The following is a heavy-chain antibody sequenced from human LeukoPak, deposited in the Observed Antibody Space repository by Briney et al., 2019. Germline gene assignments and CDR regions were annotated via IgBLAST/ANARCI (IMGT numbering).Heavy chain of an antibody. J-gene: IGHJ4*02. CDR1: GGAISSSSYY. CDR3: ARGPPGYYDFWSGYYDY. CDR2: IHYSGGT. D-gene: IGHD3-3*01. V-gene: IGHV4-39*07. Sequence: PSHTLSITCTVPGGAISSSSYYWGWIRQPPGKGLAWIGSIHYSGGTYYNPSLKSRVTISVDTSKNQFSLKLSSVTAADTAVYYCARGPPGYYDFWSGYYDYWGQGTLVTVSS.